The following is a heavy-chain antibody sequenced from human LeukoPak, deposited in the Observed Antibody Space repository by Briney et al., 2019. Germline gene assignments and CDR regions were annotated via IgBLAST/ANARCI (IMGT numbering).Heavy chain of an antibody. V-gene: IGHV4-4*07. CDR2: IHSSGST. CDR3: ARDNDFFDY. J-gene: IGHJ4*02. Sequence: SETLSLTCSVSGGSINTYDWSCIRQPAGKGLEWIGRIHSSGSTHYNPSLKSRVTMSQDTSKNQFSLKLTSVTAADTAVYYCARDNDFFDYWGQGTLVTVSS. CDR1: GGSINTYD.